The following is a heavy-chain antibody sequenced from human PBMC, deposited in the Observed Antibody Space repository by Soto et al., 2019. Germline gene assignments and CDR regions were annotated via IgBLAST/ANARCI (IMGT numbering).Heavy chain of an antibody. CDR1: GFTFSSYS. CDR3: ASGYCSGGSCYHDFDY. CDR2: ISSSSSYI. D-gene: IGHD2-15*01. V-gene: IGHV3-21*01. Sequence: GGSLRLSCAASGFTFSSYSMNWVRQAPGKGLEWVSSISSSSSYIYYADSVKGRFTISRDNAKNSLYLQMNSLRAEDTAVYYCASGYCSGGSCYHDFDYWGQGTLVTVSS. J-gene: IGHJ4*02.